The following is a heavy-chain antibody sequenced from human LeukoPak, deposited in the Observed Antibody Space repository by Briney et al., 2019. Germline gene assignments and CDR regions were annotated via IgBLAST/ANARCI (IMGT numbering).Heavy chain of an antibody. Sequence: SETLSLTCTVSGGSISSSSYYWGWIRQPPGKGLEWIGSIYYSGSTYYNPSLKSRVTISVDTSKNQFSLKLSSVTAADTAVYYCARAGDYSNWFDPWGRGTLVTVSS. V-gene: IGHV4-39*07. J-gene: IGHJ5*02. CDR3: ARAGDYSNWFDP. D-gene: IGHD4-17*01. CDR2: IYYSGST. CDR1: GGSISSSSYY.